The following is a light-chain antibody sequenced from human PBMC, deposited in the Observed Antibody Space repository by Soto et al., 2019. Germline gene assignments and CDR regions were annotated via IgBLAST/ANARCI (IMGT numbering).Light chain of an antibody. J-gene: IGKJ1*01. CDR2: KVS. Sequence: DVVMTQSPLSLSVTLGQPASISCRSSHSLIYSDGNSYLNWFQQRPGQSPRRLIYKVSNRDSGVPDRFSGSVSGTDFTLKISRVEADDVGIYFCMEGTHWPPWTFGQGTKVEIK. V-gene: IGKV2-30*01. CDR1: HSLIYSDGNSY. CDR3: MEGTHWPPWT.